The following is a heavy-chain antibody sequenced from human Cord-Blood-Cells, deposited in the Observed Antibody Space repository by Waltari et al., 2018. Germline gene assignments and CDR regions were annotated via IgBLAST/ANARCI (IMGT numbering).Heavy chain of an antibody. CDR3: ARTATTVVTDDDAFDI. J-gene: IGHJ3*02. V-gene: IGHV1-69*01. CDR2: IIPIFGTA. Sequence: YAISWVRQAPGQGLEWMGGIIPIFGTANYAQKFQGRVTITADESTSTAYMELSSLRSEDTAVYYCARTATTVVTDDDAFDIWGQGTMVTVSS. CDR1: YA. D-gene: IGHD4-17*01.